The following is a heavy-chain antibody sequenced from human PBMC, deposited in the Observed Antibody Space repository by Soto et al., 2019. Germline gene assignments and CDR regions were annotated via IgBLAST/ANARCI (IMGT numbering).Heavy chain of an antibody. CDR2: IWHDGTNR. CDR1: GFTFNSFG. V-gene: IGHV3-33*01. Sequence: QVQLVESGGGVVQPGTSLRLSCEASGFTFNSFGMHWVRQAPGKGLEWVAMIWHDGTNRYYVDSVKGRFTISRDNSKDTLYLQMNNLRVEDTAVYYCARTGLQIVQATSYYYGLDVWGQGTTVTVSS. J-gene: IGHJ6*02. D-gene: IGHD2-8*01. CDR3: ARTGLQIVQATSYYYGLDV.